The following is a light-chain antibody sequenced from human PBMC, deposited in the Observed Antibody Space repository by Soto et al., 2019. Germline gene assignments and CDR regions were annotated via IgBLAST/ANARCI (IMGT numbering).Light chain of an antibody. Sequence: IQLTQSPSSLSASVGDRVTITCRASQRVTEYLNWYQEKPGRAPKLLIYLVSSLQSGVPSRFSGSGSETEYTLTISSLQPEDFANYYCQQTYGFPWSVGHGTEVGVK. V-gene: IGKV1-39*01. CDR3: QQTYGFPWS. CDR2: LVS. J-gene: IGKJ1*01. CDR1: QRVTEY.